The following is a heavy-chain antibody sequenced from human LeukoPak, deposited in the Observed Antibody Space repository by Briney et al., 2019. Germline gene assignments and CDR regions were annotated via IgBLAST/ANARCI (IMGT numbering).Heavy chain of an antibody. J-gene: IGHJ5*02. CDR2: ISAYNGNT. CDR3: ARQNEKYTSGWYTA. CDR1: GCTFTSYG. V-gene: IGHV1-18*01. Sequence: ASVKVSCKASGCTFTSYGFSWVRQAPGQGLEWMGWISAYNGNTKYAQKVQGRVTMTTDTSTSTAYMELRSLRSDDTAVYYCARQNEKYTSGWYTAWGQGTLVTVSS. D-gene: IGHD6-19*01.